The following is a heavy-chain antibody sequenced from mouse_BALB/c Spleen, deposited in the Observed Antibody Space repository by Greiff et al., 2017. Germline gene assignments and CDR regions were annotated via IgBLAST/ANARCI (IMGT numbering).Heavy chain of an antibody. Sequence: EVQVVESGAELVKPGASVKLSCTASGFNIKDTYMHWVKQRPEQGLEWIGRIDPANGNTKYDPKFQGKATITADTSSNTAYLQLSSLTSEDTAVYYCARHWDFWGRGTTLTVSS. CDR3: ARHWDF. V-gene: IGHV14-3*02. CDR1: GFNIKDTY. J-gene: IGHJ2*01. D-gene: IGHD4-1*01. CDR2: IDPANGNT.